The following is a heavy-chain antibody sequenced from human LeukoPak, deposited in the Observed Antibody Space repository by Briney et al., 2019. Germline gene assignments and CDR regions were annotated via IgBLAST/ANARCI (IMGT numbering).Heavy chain of an antibody. V-gene: IGHV3-30-3*01. J-gene: IGHJ4*02. CDR2: ISYDGSNK. CDR1: GFTFSSYA. Sequence: PGGSLRLSCAASGFTFSSYAMHWVRQAPGKGLEWVAVISYDGSNKYYADSVKGRFTISRDNSKNTLYLQMNSLRAEDTAVYYCARDPVATINYFDYRGQRTLVTVSS. CDR3: ARDPVATINYFDY. D-gene: IGHD5-12*01.